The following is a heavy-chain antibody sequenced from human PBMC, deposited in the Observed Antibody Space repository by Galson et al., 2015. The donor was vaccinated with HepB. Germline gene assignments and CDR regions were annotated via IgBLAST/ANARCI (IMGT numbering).Heavy chain of an antibody. V-gene: IGHV3-23*01. CDR3: AKDSSYFYGLDA. Sequence: SLRLSCAASGFTFSSSAMSWVRQAPGKGLEWVSVISGSGGSTNYADSVKGRFSISRDNSKNTLYLQMNSLRAEDTAVYYCAKDSSYFYGLDAWGQGTTVTVSS. D-gene: IGHD6-13*01. CDR1: GFTFSSSA. CDR2: ISGSGGST. J-gene: IGHJ6*02.